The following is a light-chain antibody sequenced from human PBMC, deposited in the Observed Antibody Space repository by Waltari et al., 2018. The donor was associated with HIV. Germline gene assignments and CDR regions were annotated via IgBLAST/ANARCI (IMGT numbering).Light chain of an antibody. J-gene: IGKJ1*01. V-gene: IGKV2-30*01. CDR1: QSRLYSDRNTY. Sequence: VVMTQSPLSLPVTLGQPASISCSSTQSRLYSDRNTYLSWVNQRPGKSPTRLLYNVSIRDSRVPDRFSVSGSGTDFTLRIIRVEAEDVGTYYCMQGTYWPRTFGPGTKVEIK. CDR2: NVS. CDR3: MQGTYWPRT.